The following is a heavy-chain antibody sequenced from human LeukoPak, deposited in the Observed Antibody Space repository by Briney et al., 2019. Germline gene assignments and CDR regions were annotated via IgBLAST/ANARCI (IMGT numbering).Heavy chain of an antibody. V-gene: IGHV1-2*02. CDR2: INPNSGGT. CDR3: ARRGWKDFFDY. J-gene: IGHJ4*02. D-gene: IGHD1-1*01. Sequence: ASVTVSFTSSGYTFTGYYMHWVRQAPGQGLEGMGWINPNSGGTNYAQKFQGRVTMTRDTSISTAYMELSRLRSDDTAVYYCARRGWKDFFDYWGQGTLVTVSS. CDR1: GYTFTGYY.